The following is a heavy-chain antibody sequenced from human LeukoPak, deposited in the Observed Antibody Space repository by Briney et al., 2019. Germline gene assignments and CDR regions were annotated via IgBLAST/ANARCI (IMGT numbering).Heavy chain of an antibody. CDR1: GFTFDDYA. CDR3: AKDQGRSTAGKDY. CDR2: ISWNSGSI. D-gene: IGHD3-10*01. V-gene: IGHV3-9*01. Sequence: PGRSLRLSCAASGFTFDDYAMHWVRQAPGKGLEWVSGISWNSGSIGYADSVKGRFTISRDNSKNTLYLQMNSLRAEDTAVYYCAKDQGRSTAGKDYWGQGTLVTVSS. J-gene: IGHJ4*02.